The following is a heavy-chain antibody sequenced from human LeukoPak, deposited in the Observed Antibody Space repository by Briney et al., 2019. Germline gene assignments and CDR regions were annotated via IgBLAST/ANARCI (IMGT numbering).Heavy chain of an antibody. V-gene: IGHV3-7*03. J-gene: IGHJ4*02. CDR1: GFTFSSYW. Sequence: GGSLRLSCAASGFTFSSYWMSWVRQAPGKGLEYVANIRQDGNEKYYVDSVKGRFTISRDNAKNSLYLQMNSLRAEDTAVYYCARGGRRQLEYWGQGTLVTVSS. D-gene: IGHD6-13*01. CDR2: IRQDGNEK. CDR3: ARGGRRQLEY.